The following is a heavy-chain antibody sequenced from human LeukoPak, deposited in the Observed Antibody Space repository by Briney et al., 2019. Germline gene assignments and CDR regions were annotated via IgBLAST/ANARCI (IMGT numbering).Heavy chain of an antibody. CDR2: ISSIAST. D-gene: IGHD3-10*01. V-gene: IGHV4-59*02. J-gene: IGHJ3*02. CDR1: GGSVNSYY. Sequence: SETLSLTCTVSGGSVNSYYWSWMRQPPGKGLEWIGHISSIASTNYNPSLETRVTISIATPQNPFSLKLSSVTAADTAVYYCARGDTIWEFGAFHIWGHGTMAIVSS. CDR3: ARGDTIWEFGAFHI.